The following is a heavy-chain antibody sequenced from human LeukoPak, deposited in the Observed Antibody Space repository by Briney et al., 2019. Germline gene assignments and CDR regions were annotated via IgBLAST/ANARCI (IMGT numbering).Heavy chain of an antibody. CDR2: IYSGGST. CDR1: GFTVSSNY. J-gene: IGHJ3*02. CDR3: AGRITMIVVAPDAFDI. V-gene: IGHV3-66*01. D-gene: IGHD3-22*01. Sequence: GGSLRLSCAASGFTVSSNYMSWVRQAPGKGLEWVSVIYSGGSTYYADSVKGRFTISRDNSKNTLYLQMNSLRAEDTAVYYCAGRITMIVVAPDAFDIWGQGTMVTVSS.